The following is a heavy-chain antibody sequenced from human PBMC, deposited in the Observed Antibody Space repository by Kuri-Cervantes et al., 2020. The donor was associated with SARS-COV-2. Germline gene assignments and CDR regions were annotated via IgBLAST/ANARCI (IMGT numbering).Heavy chain of an antibody. CDR1: GGTFSSYA. J-gene: IGHJ6*02. D-gene: IGHD6-19*01. CDR2: IIPILDIA. V-gene: IGHV1-69*04. Sequence: SVKVSCKTSGGTFSSYAIRWVRQAPGQGPEWMVRIIPILDIANSAQGFQYRVTITADKSTNTVYMELSSLRSGDTAVYYCARELYDSGWSQKRYYYYRMDVWGQGTTVTVSS. CDR3: ARELYDSGWSQKRYYYYRMDV.